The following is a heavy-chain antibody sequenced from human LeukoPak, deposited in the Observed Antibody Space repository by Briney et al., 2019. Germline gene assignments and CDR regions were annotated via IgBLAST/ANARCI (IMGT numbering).Heavy chain of an antibody. CDR2: IYTSGST. D-gene: IGHD1-20*01. J-gene: IGHJ4*02. CDR3: ARVEFNWNYVDY. CDR1: GGSISSSSYY. V-gene: IGHV4-39*07. Sequence: SETLSLTCTVSGGSISSSSYYWGWVRQPPGKGLEWIGRIYTSGSTNYNPSLKSRVTMSVDTSKNQFSLKLSSVTAADTAVYYCARVEFNWNYVDYWGQGTLVTVSS.